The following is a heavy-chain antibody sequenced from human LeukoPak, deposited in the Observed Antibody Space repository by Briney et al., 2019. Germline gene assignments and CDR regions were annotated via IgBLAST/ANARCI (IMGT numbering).Heavy chain of an antibody. D-gene: IGHD6-13*01. V-gene: IGHV1-8*01. J-gene: IGHJ2*01. CDR2: INPNTGLT. CDR3: ARAPRIVGYTSRELGHWYFDL. Sequence: ASVKVSCKASGYSFTAYDINWVRQATGQGLEWIGYINPNTGLTEYAQKFQGRVSLTRDTSITTAYMELNTLTSEDTAVYYCARAPRIVGYTSRELGHWYFDLWGRGTLVTVSS. CDR1: GYSFTAYD.